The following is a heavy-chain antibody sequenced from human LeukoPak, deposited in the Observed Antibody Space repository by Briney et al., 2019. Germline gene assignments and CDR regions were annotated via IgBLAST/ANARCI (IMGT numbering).Heavy chain of an antibody. J-gene: IGHJ6*02. CDR1: GYTFTGYY. CDR2: INPNSGGT. V-gene: IGHV1-2*02. Sequence: ASVKVSCKASGYTFTGYYMHWVRQAPGQGLEWMGWINPNSGGTNYAQKFQGRVTMTRDTSISTAYMELSRLRSDDTAVYYCATLTYTYYYGMDVWGQGTTVTVSS. D-gene: IGHD3-9*01. CDR3: ATLTYTYYYGMDV.